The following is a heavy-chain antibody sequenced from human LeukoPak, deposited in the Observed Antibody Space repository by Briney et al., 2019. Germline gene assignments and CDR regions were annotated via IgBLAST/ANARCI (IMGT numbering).Heavy chain of an antibody. D-gene: IGHD3-10*01. Sequence: PSETLSLTCTVSGGSISSGDYYWSWIRQPPGKGLEWIGYIYYSGSTYYNPSLKGRVTISVDTSKNQFSLKLSSVTAADTAVYYCARKFWFGESLDYWGQGTLVTVSS. V-gene: IGHV4-30-4*01. CDR1: GGSISSGDYY. CDR3: ARKFWFGESLDY. CDR2: IYYSGST. J-gene: IGHJ4*02.